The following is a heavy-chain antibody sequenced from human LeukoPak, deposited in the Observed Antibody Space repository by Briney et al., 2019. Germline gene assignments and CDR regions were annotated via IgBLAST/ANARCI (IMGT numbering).Heavy chain of an antibody. D-gene: IGHD2-8*01. CDR2: ISAYNGKT. Sequence: GASVKVSCKASGYTFTSYGISWVRQAPGQGLEGMGWISAYNGKTNYAKKVQGRVTMTTDTSTSTAYMEMRSLRSDDQAGYYYAREYCTNGVCPRPFDYWGQGTLVTVSS. CDR3: AREYCTNGVCPRPFDY. J-gene: IGHJ4*02. CDR1: GYTFTSYG. V-gene: IGHV1-18*01.